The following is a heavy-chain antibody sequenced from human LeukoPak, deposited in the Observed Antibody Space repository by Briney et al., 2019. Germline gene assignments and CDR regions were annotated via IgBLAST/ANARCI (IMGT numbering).Heavy chain of an antibody. Sequence: SETLSLTCTVSGGSISSYYWSWIRQPPGKGLEWIGYIYYSGSTNYNPSLKSRVTISVDTSKNQFSLRLSSVTAADTAAYYCARARGFRARVDYWGQGTLVTVSS. V-gene: IGHV4-59*01. CDR3: ARARGFRARVDY. J-gene: IGHJ4*02. D-gene: IGHD3-10*01. CDR1: GGSISSYY. CDR2: IYYSGST.